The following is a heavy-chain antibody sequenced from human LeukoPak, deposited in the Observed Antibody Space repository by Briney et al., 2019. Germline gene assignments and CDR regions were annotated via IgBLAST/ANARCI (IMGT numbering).Heavy chain of an antibody. CDR3: AKVRRVRFGVSEPFDY. Sequence: PGGSLRLSCAASGFTFSSYGMSWVRQAPGKGLEWVSAISGSGGSTYYADSVRGRFTISRDNSKNTLYLQMNSLRAEDTAVYYCAKVRRVRFGVSEPFDYWGQGTLVTVSS. CDR2: ISGSGGST. CDR1: GFTFSSYG. V-gene: IGHV3-23*01. J-gene: IGHJ4*02. D-gene: IGHD3-10*01.